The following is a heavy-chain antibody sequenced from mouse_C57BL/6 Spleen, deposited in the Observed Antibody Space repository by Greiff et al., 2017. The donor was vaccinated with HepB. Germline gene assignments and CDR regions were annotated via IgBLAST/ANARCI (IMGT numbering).Heavy chain of an antibody. CDR1: GYTFTSYW. J-gene: IGHJ2*01. D-gene: IGHD3-2*02. CDR3: ARVEDSSGYARGYFDY. CDR2: IYPSDSET. V-gene: IGHV1-61*01. Sequence: QVQLQQPGAELVRPGSSVKLSCKASGYTFTSYWMDWVKQRPGQGLEWIGNIYPSDSETHYNQKFKDKATLTVDKSSSTAYMQLSSLTSEDSAVYYCARVEDSSGYARGYFDYWGQGTTLTVSS.